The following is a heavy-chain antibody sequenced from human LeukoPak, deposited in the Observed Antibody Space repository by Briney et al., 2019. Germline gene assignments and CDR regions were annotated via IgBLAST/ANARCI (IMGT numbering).Heavy chain of an antibody. CDR1: GGSISSTTYY. Sequence: SETLSLTCIVPGGSISSTTYYWSWIRQHPGKGLEWIGYIYYSGSTYYNPSLKSRVTISVDTSKNQFSLKLSSVTAADTAVYYCATMYYYDSSGYYGNLDYWGQGTLVTVSS. D-gene: IGHD3-22*01. CDR3: ATMYYYDSSGYYGNLDY. V-gene: IGHV4-31*03. J-gene: IGHJ4*02. CDR2: IYYSGST.